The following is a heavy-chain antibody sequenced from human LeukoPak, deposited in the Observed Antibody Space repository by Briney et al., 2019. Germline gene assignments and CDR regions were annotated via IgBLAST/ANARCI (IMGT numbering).Heavy chain of an antibody. V-gene: IGHV4-39*07. Sequence: SETLSLTCTVSGGSISSSSYYWGWIRQPPGKGLEWIGSIYHSGSTYYNPSLKSRVTISVDTSKNQFSLKLSSVTAADTAVYYCARGAAIYYDILTGYYEISEYFDYWGQGTLVTVSS. CDR1: GGSISSSSYY. CDR3: ARGAAIYYDILTGYYEISEYFDY. J-gene: IGHJ4*02. D-gene: IGHD3-9*01. CDR2: IYHSGST.